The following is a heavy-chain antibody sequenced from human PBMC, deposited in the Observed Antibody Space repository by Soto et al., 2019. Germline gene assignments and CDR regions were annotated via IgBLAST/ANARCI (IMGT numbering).Heavy chain of an antibody. V-gene: IGHV4-31*03. Sequence: QVQLQESGPGLVKPSQTLSITCTVSGGSISSGGYYWSWIRQHPGKGLEWIGYIFYSGTTYYIPSLKSRVTISVDTSKNQLSLKLSSVTNAVTAMFYCAGSVDPWGQCSLVTVSS. CDR3: AGSVDP. J-gene: IGHJ5*02. CDR2: IFYSGTT. CDR1: GGSISSGGYY.